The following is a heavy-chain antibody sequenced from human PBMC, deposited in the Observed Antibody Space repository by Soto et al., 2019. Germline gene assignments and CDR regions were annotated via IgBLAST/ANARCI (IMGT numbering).Heavy chain of an antibody. CDR3: ARSPWGVFWFDP. CDR1: GFTFDDYG. D-gene: IGHD3-10*01. J-gene: IGHJ5*02. V-gene: IGHV3-20*04. Sequence: GGSLRLSCAASGFTFDDYGMNWVRQAPGKGLEWVSGINWNGGNTFYADSVKGRFTISRDNAENSLYLQMNSLRPEDTALYYCARSPWGVFWFDPWGQGTLVTVSS. CDR2: INWNGGNT.